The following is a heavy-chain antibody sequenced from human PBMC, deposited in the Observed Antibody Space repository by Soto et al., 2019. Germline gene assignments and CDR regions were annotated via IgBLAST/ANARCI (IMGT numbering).Heavy chain of an antibody. J-gene: IGHJ6*02. CDR1: GGSFSGYY. V-gene: IGHV4-34*01. D-gene: IGHD6-25*01. CDR3: ARGSRVKIPAASGRDYYYHGLDV. CDR2: INHRGST. Sequence: QVQLQQWGAGLLKPSETLSLTCAVYGGSFSGYYWSWIRQPPGKGLEWIGEINHRGSTNYNPSLKRRVTTSVDTSKTQFSLKLNSVTAADTAVYYCARGSRVKIPAASGRDYYYHGLDVWGQGTAVTVSS.